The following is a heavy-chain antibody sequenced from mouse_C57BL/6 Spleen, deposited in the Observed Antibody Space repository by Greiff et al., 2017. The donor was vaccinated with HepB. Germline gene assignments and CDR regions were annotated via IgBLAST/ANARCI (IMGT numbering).Heavy chain of an antibody. CDR1: GFSLTSYA. J-gene: IGHJ4*01. CDR2: IWTGGGT. Sequence: VQGVESGPGLVAPSQRLSITCTVSGFSLTSYAISWVRQPPGKGLEWLGVIWTGGGTNYNSALKSRLSISKDNSKSQVFLKMNSLQTDDTARYYCARKRGLPPYYAMDYWGQGTSVTVSS. V-gene: IGHV2-9-1*01. D-gene: IGHD2-4*01. CDR3: ARKRGLPPYYAMDY.